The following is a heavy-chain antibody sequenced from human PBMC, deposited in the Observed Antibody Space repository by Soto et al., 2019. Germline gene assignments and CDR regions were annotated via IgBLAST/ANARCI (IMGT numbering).Heavy chain of an antibody. Sequence: EVQLLESGGGLVQPGGSLRLSCAASGFTFSSYAMRWVRQAPGKVLEWVSAISGSGDSTYYADSVKGRFTISRDNSKNTLYLQMNSLRAEDTAIYYCARRGSGSYYDCWGQGTLVTVSS. V-gene: IGHV3-23*01. CDR1: GFTFSSYA. J-gene: IGHJ4*02. CDR3: ARRGSGSYYDC. CDR2: ISGSGDST. D-gene: IGHD1-26*01.